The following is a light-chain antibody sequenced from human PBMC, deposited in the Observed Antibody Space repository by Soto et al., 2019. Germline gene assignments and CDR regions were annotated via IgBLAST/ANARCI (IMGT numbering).Light chain of an antibody. V-gene: IGKV3-11*01. CDR1: QSIINY. CDR2: DAS. Sequence: SLLAQAPATLSLSPGERPTLSCRASQSIINYLAWYQQKPGQAPRLLIYDASNRATGTPARFSGSGSGTDFTLTIRSLEPEDFAVYFCQQRSNWPPTFGQRTRLDI. CDR3: QQRSNWPPT. J-gene: IGKJ5*01.